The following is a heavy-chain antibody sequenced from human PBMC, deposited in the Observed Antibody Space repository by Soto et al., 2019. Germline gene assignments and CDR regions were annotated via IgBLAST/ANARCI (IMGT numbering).Heavy chain of an antibody. V-gene: IGHV4-39*01. Sequence: QLQLQESGPGLVKPSETLSLTCTVSGGSISSSSYYWGWIRQPPGKGLEWIGRIYYSGSTHDNPSLMSRVTITVDTSKNQFTLKLSSVTAADTAVYYCATPWCGDGDYWGQGTLVTVSS. CDR3: ATPWCGDGDY. J-gene: IGHJ4*02. CDR2: IYYSGST. D-gene: IGHD3-10*01. CDR1: GGSISSSSYY.